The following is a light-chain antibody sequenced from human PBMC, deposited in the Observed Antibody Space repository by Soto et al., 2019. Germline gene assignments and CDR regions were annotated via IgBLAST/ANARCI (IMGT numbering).Light chain of an antibody. Sequence: EIEMTQSPPTLSVSPGERATLSCRASQSIRSSLAWYQQRPGQAPRLLIYGASTRATGFPARFSGSGSGTDFTLTISSLQSEDFAVYYCQQYEDWPPYTFGQGTKLEIK. CDR2: GAS. CDR1: QSIRSS. V-gene: IGKV3-15*01. J-gene: IGKJ2*01. CDR3: QQYEDWPPYT.